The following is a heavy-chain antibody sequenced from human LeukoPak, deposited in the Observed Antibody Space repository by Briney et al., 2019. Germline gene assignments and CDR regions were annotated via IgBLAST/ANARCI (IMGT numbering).Heavy chain of an antibody. Sequence: SETLSLTCTVSGGSISSYYWSWIRQPAGKGLEWIGRIYTSGSTNYNPSLKSRVTISVDKSKNQFPLKLSSVTAADTAVYYCARWGRYGSGPYYYYMDVWGKGTTVTVSS. CDR3: ARWGRYGSGPYYYYMDV. V-gene: IGHV4-4*07. CDR2: IYTSGST. J-gene: IGHJ6*03. CDR1: GGSISSYY. D-gene: IGHD3-10*01.